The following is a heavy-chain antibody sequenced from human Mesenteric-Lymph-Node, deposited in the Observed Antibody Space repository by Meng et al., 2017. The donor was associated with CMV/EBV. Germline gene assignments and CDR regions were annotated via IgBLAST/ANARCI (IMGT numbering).Heavy chain of an antibody. CDR2: ISGSGVST. J-gene: IGHJ6*02. CDR1: GFTLTSFA. V-gene: IGHV3-23*01. CDR3: ARGSGSGRYGMDV. D-gene: IGHD3-10*01. Sequence: GESLKISCAASGFTLTSFAMYWVRQAPGKGLEWVSGISGSGVSTYYADSVKGRFTISRDNANNSLYLQMNSLRAEDTAVYFCARGSGSGRYGMDVWGQGTTVTVSS.